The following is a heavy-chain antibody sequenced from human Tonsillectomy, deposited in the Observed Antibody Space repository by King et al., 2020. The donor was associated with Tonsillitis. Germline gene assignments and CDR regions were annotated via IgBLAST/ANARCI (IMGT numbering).Heavy chain of an antibody. D-gene: IGHD6-19*01. V-gene: IGHV1-46*02. CDR1: GYTFNSYY. Sequence: VQLVESGAEVKKPGASVKVSCKASGYTFNSYYMHWVRQAPGQGLEWMGIINSSGGSTSYAQKFQGRVTMTRDTSTSTVYMELGSVRSEDTAVYYCARDQRGEQWLILEGYYYGMDVWGQGTTVTVSS. J-gene: IGHJ6*02. CDR2: INSSGGST. CDR3: ARDQRGEQWLILEGYYYGMDV.